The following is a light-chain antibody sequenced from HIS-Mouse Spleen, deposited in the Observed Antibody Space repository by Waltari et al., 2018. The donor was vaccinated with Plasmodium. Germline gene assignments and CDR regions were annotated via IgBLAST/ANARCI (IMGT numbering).Light chain of an antibody. J-gene: IGKJ1*01. CDR1: QSISNY. CDR3: QQSYSTWT. Sequence: DIQMTKSPSSLSASVGDRATITCRASQSISNYLNWYQQKPGKAPKFLIYAASTLQSGVPSRFSGSGSGTDFTLTISSLQPEDFATYYCQQSYSTWTFGQGTKVEIK. V-gene: IGKV1-39*01. CDR2: AAS.